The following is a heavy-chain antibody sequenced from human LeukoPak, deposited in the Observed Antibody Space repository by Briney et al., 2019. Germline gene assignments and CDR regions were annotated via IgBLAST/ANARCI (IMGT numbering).Heavy chain of an antibody. CDR2: IKQDGSKK. V-gene: IGHV3-7*03. CDR1: GSPFSSYW. CDR3: ARDAWASY. D-gene: IGHD3-16*01. J-gene: IGHJ4*02. Sequence: PGGSLRLSCVASGSPFSSYWMTWVRQAPGKGLEWVANIKQDGSKKSYVDSVKGRFTISRDNSRNTLYLQMNSLRADDTAVYYCARDAWASYWGQGTLVTVSS.